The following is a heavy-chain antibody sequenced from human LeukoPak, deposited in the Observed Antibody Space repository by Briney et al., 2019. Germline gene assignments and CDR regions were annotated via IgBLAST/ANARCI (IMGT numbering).Heavy chain of an antibody. CDR1: GFTFSSYA. V-gene: IGHV3-30-3*01. CDR2: ISYDGSNK. J-gene: IGHJ3*02. CDR3: ASGEWLLRAFDI. Sequence: SGRSLRLSCAASGFTFSSYAMHWVRQAPGKGLEWVAVISYDGSNKYYADSVKGRFTISRDNSKNTLYLQMNSLRAEDTAVYYCASGEWLLRAFDIWGQGTMVTVSS. D-gene: IGHD3-3*01.